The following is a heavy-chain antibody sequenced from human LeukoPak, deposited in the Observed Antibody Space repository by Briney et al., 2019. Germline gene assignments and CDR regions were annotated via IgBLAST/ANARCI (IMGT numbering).Heavy chain of an antibody. J-gene: IGHJ5*02. CDR2: ISAYNGNT. CDR3: AREGYYDSSGYYSGRWFDP. Sequence: ASVKVSCKASGYTFTSNGISWVRQAPGQGLEWMGWISAYNGNTDYAQKLQGRVTMTTDTSTSTAYMELRSLRSDDTAVYYCAREGYYDSSGYYSGRWFDPWGQGTLVTVSS. CDR1: GYTFTSNG. V-gene: IGHV1-18*01. D-gene: IGHD3-22*01.